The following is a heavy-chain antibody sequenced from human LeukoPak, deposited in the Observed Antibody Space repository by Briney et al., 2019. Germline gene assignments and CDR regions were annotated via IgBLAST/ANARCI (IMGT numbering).Heavy chain of an antibody. CDR2: IIPNRVGT. CDR3: AREDPNRWIYHDSSAHYKLGGCFGA. V-gene: IGHV1-2*02. Sequence: ASVKVSWKASGYTFTDYFMRWVGQAPRQRLGLMGWIIPNRVGTNYAQKFTGSVTMTRDKAISTAYMALSRLRSEDTAVYYCAREDPNRWIYHDSSAHYKLGGCFGAWGQRTMVTV. J-gene: IGHJ5*02. CDR1: GYTFTDYF. D-gene: IGHD3-22*01.